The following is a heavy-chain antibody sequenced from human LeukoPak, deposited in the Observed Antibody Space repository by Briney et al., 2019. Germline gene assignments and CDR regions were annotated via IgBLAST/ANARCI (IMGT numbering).Heavy chain of an antibody. Sequence: GGSLRLSCAASGFTFSDYGMHWVRQAPGKGLEWVAFIRYDGGDEKYADSVKGRFTVSRDNSKNTLYLQMNSLRAEDTAVYYCAKYRHGAYGSFFDYWGQGTLVTVSS. CDR2: IRYDGGDE. J-gene: IGHJ4*02. CDR3: AKYRHGAYGSFFDY. D-gene: IGHD4-17*01. CDR1: GFTFSDYG. V-gene: IGHV3-30*02.